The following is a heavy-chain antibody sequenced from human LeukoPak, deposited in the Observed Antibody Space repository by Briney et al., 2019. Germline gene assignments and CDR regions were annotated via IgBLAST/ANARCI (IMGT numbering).Heavy chain of an antibody. J-gene: IGHJ4*02. CDR1: GGSISSGGYS. V-gene: IGHV4-30-2*01. CDR3: ARRSRFYDSSGYYYAELLDY. D-gene: IGHD3-22*01. CDR2: IYHSGST. Sequence: SQTLSLTCAVSGGSISSGGYSWSWIRQPPGKGLEWTGYIYHSGSTYYNPSLKSRVTISVDRSKNQFSLKLSSVTAADTAVYYCARRSRFYDSSGYYYAELLDYWGQGTLVTVSS.